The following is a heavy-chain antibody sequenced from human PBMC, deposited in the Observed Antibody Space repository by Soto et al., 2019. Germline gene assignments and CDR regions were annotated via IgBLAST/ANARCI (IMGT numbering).Heavy chain of an antibody. CDR3: ARAGTYYDILTGYYDANWFDP. V-gene: IGHV4-59*12. J-gene: IGHJ5*02. CDR2: IYYSGST. D-gene: IGHD3-9*01. CDR1: GGSISSDY. Sequence: PSETLSLTCTVSGGSISSDYWSWIRQPPGKGLEWIGYIYYSGSTNYNPSLKSRVTISVDKSKNQFSLKLSSVTAADTAVYYCARAGTYYDILTGYYDANWFDPWGQGTLVTVS.